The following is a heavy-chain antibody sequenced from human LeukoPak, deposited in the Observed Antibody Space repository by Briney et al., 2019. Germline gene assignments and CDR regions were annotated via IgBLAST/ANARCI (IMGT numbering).Heavy chain of an antibody. J-gene: IGHJ4*02. D-gene: IGHD3-3*01. CDR2: ISLDGSEE. CDR1: GFRFSDYA. CDR3: SKDSDFWSGFGS. Sequence: GGSLRLSCAGSGFRFSDYAIHWVRQAPGKGLEWVADISLDGSEEFYGEFVKGRFTISRDNSKNTVYLQMNSLRAEDTAVYYCSKDSDFWSGFGSWGQGTLVTVSS. V-gene: IGHV3-30*18.